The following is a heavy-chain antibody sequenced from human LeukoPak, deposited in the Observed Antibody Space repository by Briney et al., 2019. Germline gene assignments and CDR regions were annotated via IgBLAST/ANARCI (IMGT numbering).Heavy chain of an antibody. D-gene: IGHD3-10*01. Sequence: SQTLSLTCAVSGGSISSGGYSWSWIRQPPGKGLEWIGYIYHSGSTYYNPSLKSRVTISVDRSKNQFSLKLSSVTAADTAVYYCARDNYYGPGSFVYWGQGTLVTVSS. CDR1: GGSISSGGYS. CDR3: ARDNYYGPGSFVY. CDR2: IYHSGST. J-gene: IGHJ4*02. V-gene: IGHV4-30-2*01.